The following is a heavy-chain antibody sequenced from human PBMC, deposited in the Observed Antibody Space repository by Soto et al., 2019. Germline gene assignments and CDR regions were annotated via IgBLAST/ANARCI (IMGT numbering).Heavy chain of an antibody. J-gene: IGHJ5*02. CDR3: AVVDSTGNWFDP. V-gene: IGHV4-39*01. Sequence: SETLSLTCTVSSGSISSSDFYWGWLRQPPGKGLDFIGSMYYSGTTYYNPSLKNRITISVDTSKNQFSLKLISVTAAGTAVYYCAVVDSTGNWFDPWGQGALVTVSS. CDR2: MYYSGTT. CDR1: SGSISSSDFY. D-gene: IGHD3-22*01.